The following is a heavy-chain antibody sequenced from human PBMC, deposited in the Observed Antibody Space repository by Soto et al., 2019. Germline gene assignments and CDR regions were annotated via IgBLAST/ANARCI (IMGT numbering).Heavy chain of an antibody. CDR1: GFTFSSYG. J-gene: IGHJ4*02. CDR3: ARDLVPGDFYFDY. Sequence: QVQLVESGGGVVQPGRSLRLSCAASGFTFSSYGIHWVRQAPGKGLVWVAFIWYDGSNKYYADSVKGRFTISRDNSRDTLYLQMNSLRAEDTAVYYCARDLVPGDFYFDYWGQGTLVTVSS. V-gene: IGHV3-33*01. D-gene: IGHD3-10*01. CDR2: IWYDGSNK.